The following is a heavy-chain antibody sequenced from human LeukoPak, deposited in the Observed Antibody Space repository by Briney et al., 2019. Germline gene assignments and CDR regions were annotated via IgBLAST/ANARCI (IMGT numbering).Heavy chain of an antibody. CDR2: INSDGSRT. J-gene: IGHJ4*02. CDR3: TTDGAGVVTASSFDY. CDR1: KFSFSSYW. D-gene: IGHD2-21*02. V-gene: IGHV3-74*01. Sequence: GGSLRLSCAASKFSFSSYWMHWVRQAPGKGLVWVSRINSDGSRTNYADSVKGRFTISRDNAKNTLYLQMNSLKTEDTAVYYCTTDGAGVVTASSFDYWGQGTLVTVSS.